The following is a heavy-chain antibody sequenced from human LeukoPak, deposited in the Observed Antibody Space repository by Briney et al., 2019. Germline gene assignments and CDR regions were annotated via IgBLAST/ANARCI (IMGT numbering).Heavy chain of an antibody. Sequence: GGSLRFSCAASGFTVSSNYMSWVRQAPGKGLEWVSVIYSGGSTYYADSVKGRFTISRDNSKNTLYLQMNSLRAEDTAVYYCARGGNDYGDYVGAFDIWGQGTMVTVSS. D-gene: IGHD4-17*01. CDR1: GFTVSSNY. CDR3: ARGGNDYGDYVGAFDI. V-gene: IGHV3-66*02. CDR2: IYSGGST. J-gene: IGHJ3*02.